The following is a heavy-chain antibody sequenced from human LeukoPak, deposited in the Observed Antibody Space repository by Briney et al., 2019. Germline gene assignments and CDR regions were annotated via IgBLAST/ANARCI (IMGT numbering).Heavy chain of an antibody. J-gene: IGHJ6*04. CDR3: AELGITKIGGV. CDR2: IKLDGSEQ. V-gene: IGHV3-7*01. D-gene: IGHD3-10*02. CDR1: GLTISNNW. Sequence: GGSLRLSCADSGLTISNNWMSWVRQAPGKGLEWVANIKLDGSEQYYVDSVKGRFTISRDNAKNSLYLQMNSLRAEDTAVYYCAELGITKIGGVWGKGTTVTISS.